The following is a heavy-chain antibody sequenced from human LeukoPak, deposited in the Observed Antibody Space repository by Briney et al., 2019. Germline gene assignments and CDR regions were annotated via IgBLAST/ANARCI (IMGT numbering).Heavy chain of an antibody. V-gene: IGHV3-11*01. J-gene: IGHJ5*02. CDR2: ISSSGSTI. D-gene: IGHD6-19*01. CDR1: GFTFSDYY. Sequence: KPGGSLRLSCAASGFTFSDYYMNWIRQAPGKGLERVSYISSSGSTIYYADSVKGRFTISRDNAKNSLYLQMNSLRAEDTAVYYCAREGPIAVAGPGWFDPWGQGTLVTVSS. CDR3: AREGPIAVAGPGWFDP.